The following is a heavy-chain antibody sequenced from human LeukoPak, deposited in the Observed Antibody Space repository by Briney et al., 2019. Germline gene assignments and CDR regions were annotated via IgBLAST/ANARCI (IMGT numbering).Heavy chain of an antibody. D-gene: IGHD6-13*01. J-gene: IGHJ4*02. Sequence: ASVKVSCKASGYTFTSYGISWVRQAPGQGLEWMGWISAYNGNTNYAQKLQGRVTMTTDTSTSTAYMELRSLRSDDTAVYYCARQPRYSSSWYGQHTKYYFDYWGQGTLVTVSS. CDR1: GYTFTSYG. CDR2: ISAYNGNT. V-gene: IGHV1-18*01. CDR3: ARQPRYSSSWYGQHTKYYFDY.